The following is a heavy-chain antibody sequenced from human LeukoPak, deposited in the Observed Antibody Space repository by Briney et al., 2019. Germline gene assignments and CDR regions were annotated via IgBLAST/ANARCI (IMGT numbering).Heavy chain of an antibody. CDR1: GGSISSYY. CDR2: IYTSGST. D-gene: IGHD6-13*01. J-gene: IGHJ2*01. Sequence: SETLSLTCTVSGGSISSYYWSWIRQPAGKGLEWIGRIYTSGSTNYNPPLKSRVTMLVDTSKNQFSLKLTSVTAADTAMYYCARRNSGSWYFDLWGRGTLVTVSS. V-gene: IGHV4-4*07. CDR3: ARRNSGSWYFDL.